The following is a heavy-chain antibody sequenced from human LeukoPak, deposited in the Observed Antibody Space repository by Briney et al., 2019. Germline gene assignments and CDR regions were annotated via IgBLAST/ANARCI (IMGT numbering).Heavy chain of an antibody. V-gene: IGHV5-51*01. CDR3: ATHSVTTGYFGMDV. Sequence: GESLKISCKGSGYSFTNYWIGWVRQMSGKGLEWMGMIYPGDSDSRYSPSFEGQVTISADKSTTTAYLQWSNLKASDTAIYYCATHSVTTGYFGMDVWGQGTSIIVSS. D-gene: IGHD4-17*01. J-gene: IGHJ6*02. CDR1: GYSFTNYW. CDR2: IYPGDSDS.